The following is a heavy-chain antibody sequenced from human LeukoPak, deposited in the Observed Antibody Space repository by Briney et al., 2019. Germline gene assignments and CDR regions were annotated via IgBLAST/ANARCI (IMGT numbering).Heavy chain of an antibody. J-gene: IGHJ3*02. D-gene: IGHD4-17*01. Sequence: PGGSLRLSCAASGFTFSSYAMSWVRQAPGKGLEWVSAISGSGSSTYYADSVKGRFTISRDNSKDTLYLQMNSLRAEDTAVYYCAKDSEGVLNGDYVPYDAFDIWGQGTMVTVSS. V-gene: IGHV3-23*01. CDR3: AKDSEGVLNGDYVPYDAFDI. CDR2: ISGSGSST. CDR1: GFTFSSYA.